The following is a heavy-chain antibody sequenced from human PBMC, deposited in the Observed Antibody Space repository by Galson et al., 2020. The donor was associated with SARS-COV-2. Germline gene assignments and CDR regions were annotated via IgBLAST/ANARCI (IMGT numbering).Heavy chain of an antibody. CDR1: GGTFSNYA. Sequence: SVKVSCKASGGTFSNYAISWVRQAPGQGLEWMGGIILMFGTLKYAQKFQGRVTIIADKSTSTAYMELSSLVSKDTAIYYCVAPDYSGSGSRSYWGQGTLVTVSS. J-gene: IGHJ4*02. CDR3: VAPDYSGSGSRSY. V-gene: IGHV1-69*06. CDR2: IILMFGTL. D-gene: IGHD3-10*01.